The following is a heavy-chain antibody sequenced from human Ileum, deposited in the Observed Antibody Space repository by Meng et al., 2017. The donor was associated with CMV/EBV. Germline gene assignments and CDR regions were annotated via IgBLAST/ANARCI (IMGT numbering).Heavy chain of an antibody. CDR1: GFTFSTYA. V-gene: IGHV3-23*01. CDR3: ARDREYYDSGSYSPA. CDR2: ISGSGGRT. D-gene: IGHD3-10*01. Sequence: GESLKISCAASGFTFSTYAMSWVRQAPGKGLEWVSAISGSGGRTYYADSVKGRFTISRDNSKNTLYVEMNSLRAEDTAIYSCARDREYYDSGSYSPAWGQGTLVTVSS. J-gene: IGHJ5*02.